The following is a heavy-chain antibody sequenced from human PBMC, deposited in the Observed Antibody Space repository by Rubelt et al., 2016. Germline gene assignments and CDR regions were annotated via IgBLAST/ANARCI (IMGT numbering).Heavy chain of an antibody. CDR3: ATGQVYFGSEF. D-gene: IGHD3-9*01. V-gene: IGHV4-59*01. CDR1: DGSISTYY. J-gene: IGHJ4*02. Sequence: QVQLQESGPGLVKPSETLSLVCTVSDGSISTYYWSWVRQPPGKGLEWIGYIYYTGSTNYNPSLKSRLTISLDTSKSQFSLELSSVTAADTAVYYCATGQVYFGSEFWGQGTLVAVSS. CDR2: IYYTGST.